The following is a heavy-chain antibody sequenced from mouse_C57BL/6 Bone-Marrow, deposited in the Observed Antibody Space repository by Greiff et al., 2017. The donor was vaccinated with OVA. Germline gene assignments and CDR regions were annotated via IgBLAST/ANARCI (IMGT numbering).Heavy chain of an antibody. J-gene: IGHJ2*01. V-gene: IGHV1-52*01. CDR3: AREENYFDY. CDR1: GYTFTSYW. Sequence: VQLQQPGAELVRPGSSVKLSCKASGYTFTSYWMHWVKQRPIQGLEWIGNIDPSDSDTHYNQKFKDKATLTVDKSSSTAYMQLSSLTSEDSAVYYCAREENYFDYWGQGTTLTVSS. CDR2: IDPSDSDT.